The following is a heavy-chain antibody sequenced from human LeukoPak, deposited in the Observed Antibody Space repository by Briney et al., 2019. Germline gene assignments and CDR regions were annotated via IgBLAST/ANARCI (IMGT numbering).Heavy chain of an antibody. CDR2: INWNGGST. CDR3: ARDTSSSYGSGSDY. D-gene: IGHD3-10*01. V-gene: IGHV3-20*04. CDR1: GFTFDDYG. J-gene: IGHJ4*02. Sequence: GGSLRLSCAASGFTFDDYGMSWVRQAPGKGLEWVSGINWNGGSTGYADSVKGRFTISRDNAKNSLYLQMNSLRAEDTALYYCARDTSSSYGSGSDYWGQGNLVTVSS.